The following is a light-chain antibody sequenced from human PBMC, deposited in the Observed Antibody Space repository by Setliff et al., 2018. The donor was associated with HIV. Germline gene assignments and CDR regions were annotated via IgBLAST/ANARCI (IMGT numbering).Light chain of an antibody. V-gene: IGLV2-23*02. Sequence: QSALAQPASVSGSPGQSITLSCTGTNSDVGSYNLVSWYQHHPGKAPKLMIYEVSKRPSGVSNRFSGSKSGNTASLTISGLQAEDEADYYCCSYAGSSTYAFGTGTKVTVL. CDR3: CSYAGSSTYA. CDR2: EVS. J-gene: IGLJ1*01. CDR1: NSDVGSYNL.